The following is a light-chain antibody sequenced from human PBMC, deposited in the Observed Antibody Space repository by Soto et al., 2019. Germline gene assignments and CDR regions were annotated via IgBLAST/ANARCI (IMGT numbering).Light chain of an antibody. CDR3: QQYYTSPIT. J-gene: IGKJ5*01. Sequence: DIVMTQSPDSLAVSLGESATINCKSTQSVLYSSNNKNYLAWYQQKVGQPPKLLIYWASTRESGVPDRFSGSGSGTDFTLTISSLRAEDVAVYYCQQYYTSPITSGQGTRLAI. CDR1: QSVLYSSNNKNY. V-gene: IGKV4-1*01. CDR2: WAS.